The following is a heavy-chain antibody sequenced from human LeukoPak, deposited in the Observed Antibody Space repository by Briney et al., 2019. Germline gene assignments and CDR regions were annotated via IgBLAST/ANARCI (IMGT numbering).Heavy chain of an antibody. CDR3: ARVRFQGYYYYYYMDV. CDR2: IYYSGST. J-gene: IGHJ6*03. CDR1: GGSISSGDYY. D-gene: IGHD3-3*01. Sequence: SQTLSLTCTVSGGSISSGDYYWSWIRQPPGKGLEWIGYIYYSGSTYYNPSLKSRVTISVDTSKNQFSLKLSSVTAADTAVYYCARVRFQGYYYYYYMDVWGKGTTDTVSS. V-gene: IGHV4-30-4*08.